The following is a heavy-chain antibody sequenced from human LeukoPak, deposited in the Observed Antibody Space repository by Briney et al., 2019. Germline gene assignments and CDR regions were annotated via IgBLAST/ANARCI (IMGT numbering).Heavy chain of an antibody. CDR1: GYTFTGYY. D-gene: IGHD1-7*01. CDR2: INPNSGGT. Sequence: ASVKVSCKASGYTFTGYYMHWVRQAPGQGLEWMGWINPNSGGTNYAQKFQGRVTMTRDTSISTAYMELSRLRSDDTAVYYCARGPGNYHRGDAFDIWGQGTMVTVSS. J-gene: IGHJ3*02. V-gene: IGHV1-2*02. CDR3: ARGPGNYHRGDAFDI.